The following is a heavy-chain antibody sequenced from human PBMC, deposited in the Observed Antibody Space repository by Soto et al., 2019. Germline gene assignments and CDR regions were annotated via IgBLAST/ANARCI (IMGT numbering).Heavy chain of an antibody. V-gene: IGHV3-49*03. CDR3: TRDEYSSSSYYYYYGMDV. CDR1: GFTFGDYA. D-gene: IGHD6-6*01. CDR2: IRSKAYGGTT. J-gene: IGHJ6*02. Sequence: PGGSLRLSCTASGFTFGDYAMSWFRQAPGKGLEWVGFIRSKAYGGTTEYAASVKGRFTISRDDSKSIAYLQMNSLKTEDTAVYYCTRDEYSSSSYYYYYGMDVWGQGTTVTVSS.